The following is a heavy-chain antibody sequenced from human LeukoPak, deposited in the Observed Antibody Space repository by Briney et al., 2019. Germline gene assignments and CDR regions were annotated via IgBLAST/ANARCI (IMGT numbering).Heavy chain of an antibody. J-gene: IGHJ4*02. CDR2: FYSSGST. D-gene: IGHD6-13*01. CDR1: GYSISSGYY. CDR3: ARGSDSSSWYVYFDY. Sequence: SETLSLTCTVSGYSISSGYYWSWIRQPAGKGLEWIGRFYSSGSTNYNPSLKSRVTISVDTSKNQFSLKLSSVTAADTAVYYCARGSDSSSWYVYFDYWGQGTLVTVSS. V-gene: IGHV4-61*02.